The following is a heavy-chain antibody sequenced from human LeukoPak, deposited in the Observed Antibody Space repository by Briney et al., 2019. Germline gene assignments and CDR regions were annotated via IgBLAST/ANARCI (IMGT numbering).Heavy chain of an antibody. CDR2: IKQDGSGQ. CDR3: ARSYGHSIDY. Sequence: AGGSLRLSCAASGLTFRNFWMCWVRQAPGKGLEWVATIKQDGSGQYYVDSVKGRFTISRDNAQNSLYLQMNNLRAEDTAVYYCARSYGHSIDYWGQGTLVTVSS. D-gene: IGHD3-10*01. J-gene: IGHJ4*02. V-gene: IGHV3-7*01. CDR1: GLTFRNFW.